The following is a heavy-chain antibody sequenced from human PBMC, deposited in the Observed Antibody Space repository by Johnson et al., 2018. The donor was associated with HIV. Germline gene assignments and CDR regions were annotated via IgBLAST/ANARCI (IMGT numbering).Heavy chain of an antibody. Sequence: QVQLVESGGGVVQPGRSLRLSCAASGFTFSSYVMHWVRQASGKGLEWVAVISYDGSNKYYADSVKGRFTISRDNSKNTLYLQMNSLRAEDTAVYRCAKGLAGAFDIWGQGTMVTVSS. D-gene: IGHD6-19*01. V-gene: IGHV3-30-3*01. CDR3: AKGLAGAFDI. CDR1: GFTFSSYV. J-gene: IGHJ3*02. CDR2: ISYDGSNK.